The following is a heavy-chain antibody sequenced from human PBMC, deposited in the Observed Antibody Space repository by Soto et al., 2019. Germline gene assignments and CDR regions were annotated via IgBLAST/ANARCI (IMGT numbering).Heavy chain of an antibody. D-gene: IGHD4-17*01. CDR3: ARSGSTVTYDSQESGLIKNWFDP. CDR1: GGSISSSSYY. J-gene: IGHJ5*02. V-gene: IGHV4-39*01. Sequence: SETLSLTCTVSGGSISSSSYYWGWIRQPPGKGLEWIGSIYYSGSTYYNPSLKSRVTISVDTSKNQFSLKLSSVTAADTAVYYCARSGSTVTYDSQESGLIKNWFDPWGQGTLVTVS. CDR2: IYYSGST.